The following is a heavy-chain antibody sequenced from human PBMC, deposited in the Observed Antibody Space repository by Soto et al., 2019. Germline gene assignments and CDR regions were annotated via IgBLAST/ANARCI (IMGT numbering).Heavy chain of an antibody. CDR2: ISSGGSDK. V-gene: IGHV3-30*18. D-gene: IGHD6-13*01. CDR3: AKDADIGAAGYYFDY. Sequence: GGSLRLSCAASGFTFSSFGMHWVRQAPGKGLEWVAVISSGGSDKYYAYSVKGRFTISRDNSRNTLYLQMNSLRAEDTAVYYCAKDADIGAAGYYFDYWGQGT. J-gene: IGHJ4*02. CDR1: GFTFSSFG.